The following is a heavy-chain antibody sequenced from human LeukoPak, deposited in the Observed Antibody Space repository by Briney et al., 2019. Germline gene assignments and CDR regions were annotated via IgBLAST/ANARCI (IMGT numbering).Heavy chain of an antibody. J-gene: IGHJ5*02. Sequence: SETLSLTCTVSGGSINNYYWNWIRQPPGKGLEWIGYIYYSGSTNYNPSLKSRVTISVDTSKNQFSLKLSSVTAADTAVYYCARNGEAARPSNWFDPWGQGTLVTVSS. CDR2: IYYSGST. D-gene: IGHD6-6*01. CDR3: ARNGEAARPSNWFDP. CDR1: GGSINNYY. V-gene: IGHV4-59*01.